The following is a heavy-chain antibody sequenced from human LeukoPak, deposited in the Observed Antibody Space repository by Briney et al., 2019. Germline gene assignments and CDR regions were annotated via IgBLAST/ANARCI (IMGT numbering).Heavy chain of an antibody. CDR1: GFTFSSYG. CDR3: ARGSVYDSSGYYYKPLYYFDY. D-gene: IGHD3-22*01. CDR2: IWYDGSNK. V-gene: IGHV3-33*01. Sequence: PGGSLRLSCAASGFTFSSYGMHWVRQAPGKGLEWVAVIWYDGSNKYYADSEKGRFTISRDNSKNTLYLQMNSLRAEDTAVYYCARGSVYDSSGYYYKPLYYFDYWGQGTLVTVSS. J-gene: IGHJ4*02.